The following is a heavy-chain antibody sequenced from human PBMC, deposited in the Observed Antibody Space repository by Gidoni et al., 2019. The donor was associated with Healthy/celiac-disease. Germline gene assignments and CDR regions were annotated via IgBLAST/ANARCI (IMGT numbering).Heavy chain of an antibody. CDR3: ARDSSGRYGTIYFDS. CDR2: ISSSSSYI. J-gene: IGHJ4*02. D-gene: IGHD1-26*01. CDR1: GFTFSSYS. V-gene: IGHV3-21*01. Sequence: EVQLVESGGGLVKPGGALSRACAASGFTFSSYSMNWVLQAPGKGLEWVSSISSSSSYIYYADSVTCRFTISRDNAKNSLYLQMHSLSAEDTAVYYCARDSSGRYGTIYFDSWGQGTLVTVSS.